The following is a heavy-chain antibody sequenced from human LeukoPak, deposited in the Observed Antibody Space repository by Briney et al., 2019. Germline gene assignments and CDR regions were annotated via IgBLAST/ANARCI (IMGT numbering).Heavy chain of an antibody. CDR1: GFTFSSYS. V-gene: IGHV3-48*04. Sequence: GGSLRLSCAASGFTFSSYSMNWVRQAPGKGLEWISFIDRSSETIFCAESVKGRFTISRDNAKNSLFLQMNSLRAEDTAVYYCARRVPSQVITDYFDYWGQGTLVTVSS. D-gene: IGHD3-16*01. J-gene: IGHJ4*02. CDR2: IDRSSETI. CDR3: ARRVPSQVITDYFDY.